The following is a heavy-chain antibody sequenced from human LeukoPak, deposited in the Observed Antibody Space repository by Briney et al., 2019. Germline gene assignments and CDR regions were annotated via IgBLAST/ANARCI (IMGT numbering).Heavy chain of an antibody. Sequence: GGSLRLSCAASGFTFSSYWMSWVRQAPGKGLEWEANIKQDGSEKYYVDSVKGRFTVSRDNAKNSLYLQMNSLRAEDTAVYYCARDRELPFYYYYMDVWGKGTTVTVSS. CDR3: ARDRELPFYYYYMDV. D-gene: IGHD1-7*01. J-gene: IGHJ6*03. V-gene: IGHV3-7*01. CDR1: GFTFSSYW. CDR2: IKQDGSEK.